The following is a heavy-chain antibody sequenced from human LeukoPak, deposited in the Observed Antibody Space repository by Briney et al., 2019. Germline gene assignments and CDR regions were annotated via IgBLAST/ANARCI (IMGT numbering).Heavy chain of an antibody. Sequence: GGSLRLSCAASGFTFSSYGMHWVRQAPGKGLEWVAVISYDGSNKYYADSVKGRFTISRDNSKNTLYLQMNSLRAEDTAVYYCARVEICSGGSCYPGYYYGMDVWGQGTTVTVSS. V-gene: IGHV3-30*03. D-gene: IGHD2-15*01. J-gene: IGHJ6*02. CDR2: ISYDGSNK. CDR3: ARVEICSGGSCYPGYYYGMDV. CDR1: GFTFSSYG.